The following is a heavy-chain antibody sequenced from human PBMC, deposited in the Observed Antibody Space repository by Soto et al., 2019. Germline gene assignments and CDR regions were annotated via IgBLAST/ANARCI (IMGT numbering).Heavy chain of an antibody. V-gene: IGHV1-45*02. D-gene: IGHD1-26*01. CDR3: AGGGAGSGPFTWELPDH. CDR2: ITPFRGGV. J-gene: IGHJ4*02. CDR1: GNTFTYRY. Sequence: QMQLVQSGAEVKKTGSSVTVSCKALGNTFTYRYLHWVRQAPGQALEWMGWITPFRGGVHYAQKFQERVTITRDRSINTAYMQMSSLRSEDTAMYFCAGGGAGSGPFTWELPDHWGQGTLVTVSS.